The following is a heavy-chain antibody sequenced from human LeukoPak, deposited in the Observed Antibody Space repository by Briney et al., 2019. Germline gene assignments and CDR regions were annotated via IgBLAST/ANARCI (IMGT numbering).Heavy chain of an antibody. CDR2: IKQDGSEK. J-gene: IGHJ4*02. CDR3: PRGHWLAPFAY. CDR1: GFTFSRYW. V-gene: IGHV3-7*01. Sequence: GGSLRLSCASSGFTFSRYWMSWVRQAPGKGLEWVANIKQDGSEKYYVDSVKDRFTISRDNANNSLYLQMNSLRAEDTAVYYFPRGHWLAPFAYWGREPWSPSPQ. D-gene: IGHD6-19*01.